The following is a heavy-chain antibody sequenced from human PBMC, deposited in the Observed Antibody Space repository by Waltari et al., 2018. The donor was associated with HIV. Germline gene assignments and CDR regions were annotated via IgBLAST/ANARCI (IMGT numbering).Heavy chain of an antibody. D-gene: IGHD3-3*01. CDR3: VRAGLGGLIQDFDI. CDR1: GFILHDHY. Sequence: QVQMVQPEIEMRKPGTSVRLSCKTSGFILHDHYIHWVRQGPRQRLEWGAVINAADGDASSAQKFQSRLTLTRDLFTCSIHLDLMSLRTEDTAVYFCVRAGLGGLIQDFDIWGRGTQLVVSS. V-gene: IGHV1-46*02. J-gene: IGHJ4*02. CDR2: INAADGDA.